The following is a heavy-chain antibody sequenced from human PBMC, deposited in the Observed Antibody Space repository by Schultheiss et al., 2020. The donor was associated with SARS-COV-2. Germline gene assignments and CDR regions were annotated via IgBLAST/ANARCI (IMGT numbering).Heavy chain of an antibody. J-gene: IGHJ4*02. CDR3: AKGGETEYYYDSSGYYWENYFDY. D-gene: IGHD3-22*01. CDR1: GFTFSSYA. Sequence: GGSLRLSCAASGFTFSSYAMSWVRQAPGKGLEWVSAISGSGGSTYYEDSVKGRFTISRDNSKNTLYLKMNSLRAEDTAVYYCAKGGETEYYYDSSGYYWENYFDYWGQGTLVTVSS. V-gene: IGHV3-23*01. CDR2: ISGSGGST.